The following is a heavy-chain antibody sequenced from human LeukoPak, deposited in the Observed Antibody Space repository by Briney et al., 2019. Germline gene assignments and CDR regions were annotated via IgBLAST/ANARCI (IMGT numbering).Heavy chain of an antibody. CDR3: ASYGEYYYDSSGYYRLLDY. D-gene: IGHD3-22*01. J-gene: IGHJ4*02. CDR1: GYSISSGYY. V-gene: IGHV4-38-2*02. Sequence: SETLSLTCTVSGYSISSGYYWGWIRQPPGKGLEWIGSIYHSGSTYYNPSLKSRVTISVDTSKNQFSLKLSSVAAADTAVYYCASYGEYYYDSSGYYRLLDYWGQGTLVTVSS. CDR2: IYHSGST.